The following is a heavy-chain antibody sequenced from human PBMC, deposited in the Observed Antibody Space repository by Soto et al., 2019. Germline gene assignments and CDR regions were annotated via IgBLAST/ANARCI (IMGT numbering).Heavy chain of an antibody. CDR2: ISAYNGDT. D-gene: IGHD6-6*01. V-gene: IGHV1-18*01. CDR1: GYTFTNYG. J-gene: IGHJ6*03. Sequence: QVQLLQSGAEVKKPGASVKVSCKASGYTFTNYGITWVRQAPGQGLEWMGWISAYNGDTHYTQRLQGRVTMTTDTSTSTAYMELRGLRSDDTAVYYCARVRPLVGYFYYSVDVWGKGTTVTVSS. CDR3: ARVRPLVGYFYYSVDV.